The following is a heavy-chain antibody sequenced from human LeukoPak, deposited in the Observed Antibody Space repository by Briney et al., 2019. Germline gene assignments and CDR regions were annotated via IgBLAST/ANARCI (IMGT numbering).Heavy chain of an antibody. CDR2: IKQDGSEK. J-gene: IGHJ4*02. D-gene: IGHD3-10*01. V-gene: IGHV3-7*01. CDR1: GFTFSNFW. Sequence: SLRPSCAASGFTFSNFWMSWVRQAPGKGLEWVANIKQDGSEKYYMDSVKGRFTISRDNAKNSLYLQMNSLRAEDTAVYYCANRGGVFWGQGTLVTVSS. CDR3: ANRGGVF.